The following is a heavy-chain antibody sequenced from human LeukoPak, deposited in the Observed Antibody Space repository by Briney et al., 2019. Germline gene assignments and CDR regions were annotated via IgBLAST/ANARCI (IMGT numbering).Heavy chain of an antibody. Sequence: ASVKVSCKASGYTFINYGISWVRQAPGQGLEWMGWISAYNGNTNYAQKFQGRVTITADESTSTAYMELSSLRSEDTAVYYCASGSVHGSGSYSLDYWGQGTLVTVSS. CDR2: ISAYNGNT. V-gene: IGHV1-18*01. CDR1: GYTFINYG. D-gene: IGHD3-10*01. CDR3: ASGSVHGSGSYSLDY. J-gene: IGHJ4*02.